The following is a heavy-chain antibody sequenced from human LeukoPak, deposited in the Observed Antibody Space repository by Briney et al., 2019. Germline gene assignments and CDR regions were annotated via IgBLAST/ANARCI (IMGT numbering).Heavy chain of an antibody. Sequence: GGSLRLSCAASGFTFSSYWMSWVRQAPGKGLEWVAHIKQDGSEKYYVDSVKGRFTISRDNAKNSLYLQMNSLRAEDTAVYYCARDYYDSSGSYYFDYWGQGTLVTVSS. CDR1: GFTFSSYW. J-gene: IGHJ4*02. D-gene: IGHD3-22*01. CDR3: ARDYYDSSGSYYFDY. CDR2: IKQDGSEK. V-gene: IGHV3-7*01.